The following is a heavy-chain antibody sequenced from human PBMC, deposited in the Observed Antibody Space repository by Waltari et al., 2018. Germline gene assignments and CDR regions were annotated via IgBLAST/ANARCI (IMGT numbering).Heavy chain of an antibody. CDR3: VRGAYSGFWKDDPAHNWFGL. CDR1: GYSISSNYY. J-gene: IGHJ5*02. V-gene: IGHV4-38-2*02. Sequence: QVQLQESGPGRVKPSETLSLTCKVSGYSISSNYYWDWIRQPPGQALEWIGNIHHSGNTNYNPSPKSRLTISVDTTKNQFSLKLNSVTAADTAVYYCVRGAYSGFWKDDPAHNWFGLWGHGTLVTVSS. CDR2: IHHSGNT. D-gene: IGHD3-3*01.